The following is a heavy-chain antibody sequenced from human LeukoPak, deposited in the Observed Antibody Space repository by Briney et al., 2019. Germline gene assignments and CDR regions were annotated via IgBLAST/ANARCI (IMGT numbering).Heavy chain of an antibody. CDR2: ISSSSSYI. V-gene: IGHV3-21*04. CDR1: GFTFSSYS. CDR3: AKVEVDYYDSSGYFDY. D-gene: IGHD3-22*01. J-gene: IGHJ4*02. Sequence: GGSLRLSCAASGFTFSSYSMNWVRQAPGKGLEWVSSISSSSSYIYYADSVKGRFTISRDNSKNTLYLQMNSLRAEDTAVYYCAKVEVDYYDSSGYFDYWGQGTLVTVSS.